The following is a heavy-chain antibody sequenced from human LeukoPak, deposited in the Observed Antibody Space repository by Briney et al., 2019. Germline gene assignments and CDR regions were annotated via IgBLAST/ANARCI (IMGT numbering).Heavy chain of an antibody. J-gene: IGHJ4*02. CDR1: GFTVSSNY. V-gene: IGHV3-66*01. CDR2: IYSGGST. Sequence: PGGSLRLSCAASGFTVSSNYMSWVRQAPGKGLEWVSVIYSGGSTYYADSVKGRFTISRDNSKNTLYPQMNSLRAEDTAVYYCARDPPLQAGYWGQGTLVTVSS. CDR3: ARDPPLQAGY. D-gene: IGHD3-10*01.